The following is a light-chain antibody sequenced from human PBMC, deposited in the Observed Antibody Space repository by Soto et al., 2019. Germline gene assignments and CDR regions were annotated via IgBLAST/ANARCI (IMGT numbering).Light chain of an antibody. J-gene: IGLJ1*01. CDR2: DVS. CDR3: SSYISSSTLNV. Sequence: QSVLTQPASVSGSPGQSITISCTGTSSDVGGYNYVSWYQQHPGKAPKLMIYDVSKRPSGVSNRFSGSKSGNTASLTISGLQAEDEADYYCSSYISSSTLNVFGTGTKLTV. CDR1: SSDVGGYNY. V-gene: IGLV2-14*01.